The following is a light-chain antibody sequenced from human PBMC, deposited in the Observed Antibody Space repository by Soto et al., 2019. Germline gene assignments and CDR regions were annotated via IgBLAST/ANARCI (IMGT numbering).Light chain of an antibody. CDR1: SYNIGSHP. Sequence: QSVLTQPPSASGTPGQRVTISCSGSSYNIGSHPVNWYQQLPGTAPKLLIYSNNQRPSGVPDRFSGSKSGTSASLAISGLQSEDEADYYCAAWDDSLNGVVFGGGTKLTVL. CDR2: SNN. J-gene: IGLJ2*01. V-gene: IGLV1-44*01. CDR3: AAWDDSLNGVV.